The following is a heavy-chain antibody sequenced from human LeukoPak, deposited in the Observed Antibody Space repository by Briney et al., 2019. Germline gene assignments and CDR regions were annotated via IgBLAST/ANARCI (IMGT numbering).Heavy chain of an antibody. V-gene: IGHV1-46*03. CDR1: GYTFTSYY. Sequence: RASVKVSCKASGYTFTSYYMHWVRQAPGHGLEWMGIVNPSGGSTSYAQRFQGRVTMTRDTSTSTVYMELSSLRSEDTAVYYCARGKKALLLWFGELNDYWGQGTLVTVSS. J-gene: IGHJ4*02. CDR2: VNPSGGST. D-gene: IGHD3-10*01. CDR3: ARGKKALLLWFGELNDY.